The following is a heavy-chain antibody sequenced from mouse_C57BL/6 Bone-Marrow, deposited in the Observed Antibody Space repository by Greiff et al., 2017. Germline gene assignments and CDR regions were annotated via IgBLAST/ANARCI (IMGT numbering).Heavy chain of an antibody. J-gene: IGHJ4*01. CDR3: ARWYYYAMDY. CDR1: GYTFTSYG. CDR2: IYPRSGNT. Sequence: VQLQQSGAELARPGASVKLSCKASGYTFTSYGISWVKQRTGPGLEWIGEIYPRSGNTYYNEKFKGKATLTADKSSSTAYMELRSLTSEDSAVYFCARWYYYAMDYWGQGTSVTVSS. V-gene: IGHV1-81*01.